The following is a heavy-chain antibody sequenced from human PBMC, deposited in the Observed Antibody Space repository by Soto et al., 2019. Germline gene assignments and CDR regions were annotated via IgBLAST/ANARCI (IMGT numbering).Heavy chain of an antibody. CDR2: IYYSGTT. CDR3: ARVRAPFSKRQTTYYYDSSGYSDY. CDR1: GGPLSSGSYY. J-gene: IGHJ4*02. D-gene: IGHD3-22*01. V-gene: IGHV4-61*01. Sequence: SETLSLTCTVSGGPLSSGSYYWSWIRQSPGQGLEWIGYIYYSGTTKYNPSLKSRVPISVDTSKNQFSLRLTSLSAADTAVYYCARVRAPFSKRQTTYYYDSSGYSDYWGQGTLVTVS.